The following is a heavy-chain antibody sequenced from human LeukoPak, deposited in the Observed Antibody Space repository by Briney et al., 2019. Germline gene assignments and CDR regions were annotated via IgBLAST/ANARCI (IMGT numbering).Heavy chain of an antibody. J-gene: IGHJ5*02. V-gene: IGHV4-34*01. D-gene: IGHD5-18*01. CDR3: ARGLSEGKYSYSPMYNWFDP. Sequence: PSETLSLTCAVYGGSFSGYYWSWIRRPPGKGLEWIGEINHSGSTNYNPSLKSRVTISVDTSKNQFSLKLSSVTAADTAVYYCARGLSEGKYSYSPMYNWFDPWGQGTLVTVSS. CDR2: INHSGST. CDR1: GGSFSGYY.